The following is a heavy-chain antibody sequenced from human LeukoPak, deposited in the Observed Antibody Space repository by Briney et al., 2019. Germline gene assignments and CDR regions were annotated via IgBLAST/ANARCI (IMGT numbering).Heavy chain of an antibody. CDR2: IYDSGST. J-gene: IGHJ3*02. Sequence: ASETLSLTCTVSGASIRSGDYYWSWIRQPPGKGLEWIGYIYDSGSTYYNPSLKSRITISVDTSENRFSLKLSSVTATDTAVYYCARDCSGGSCYGAFNIWGQGTMVTVSS. V-gene: IGHV4-30-4*01. D-gene: IGHD2-15*01. CDR3: ARDCSGGSCYGAFNI. CDR1: GASIRSGDYY.